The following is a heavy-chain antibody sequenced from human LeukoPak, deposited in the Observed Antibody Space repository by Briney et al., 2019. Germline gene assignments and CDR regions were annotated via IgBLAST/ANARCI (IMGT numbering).Heavy chain of an antibody. V-gene: IGHV3-30*04. CDR2: ISYDGSNK. J-gene: IGHJ4*02. Sequence: GGSLRLSCAASGFTFSSYAMHWVRQAPGKGLEWVAVISYDGSNKYYADSVKGRFTISRDNSKNTLYLQMNSLRSEDTAIYYCAGDPNRSYFDHWGQGTLVAVSS. CDR1: GFTFSSYA. D-gene: IGHD1-14*01. CDR3: AGDPNRSYFDH.